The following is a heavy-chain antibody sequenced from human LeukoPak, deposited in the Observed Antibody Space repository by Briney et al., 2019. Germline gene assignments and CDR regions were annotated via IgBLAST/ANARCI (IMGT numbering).Heavy chain of an antibody. J-gene: IGHJ4*02. CDR2: IYHSGST. D-gene: IGHD3-22*01. CDR3: ARGTNYYDSSPDY. CDR1: GYSISSGYY. V-gene: IGHV4-38-2*02. Sequence: PSETLSLTCTVSGYSISSGYYWGWIRQPPGKGLEWIGSIYHSGSTYYNPSLKSRVTISVDTSKNQFSLKLSSVTAADTAVYYCARGTNYYDSSPDYWGQGTLVTVSS.